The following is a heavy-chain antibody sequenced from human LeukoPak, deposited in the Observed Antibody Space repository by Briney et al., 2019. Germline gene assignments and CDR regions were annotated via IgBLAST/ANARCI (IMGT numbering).Heavy chain of an antibody. CDR2: IRYDGSNK. CDR1: GFTFSSYG. J-gene: IGHJ4*02. V-gene: IGHV3-30*02. D-gene: IGHD4-11*01. CDR3: AKTTVTSYYFDF. Sequence: GESLRLSCAASGFTFSSYGMHWVRQAPGKGLEWVAFIRYDGSNKYYADSVKGRFTISRDNSKNTLYLQMNSQRAEDTAVYYCAKTTVTSYYFDFWGQGTLVTVSS.